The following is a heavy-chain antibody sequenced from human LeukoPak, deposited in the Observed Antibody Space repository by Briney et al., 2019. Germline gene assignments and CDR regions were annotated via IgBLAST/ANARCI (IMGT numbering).Heavy chain of an antibody. D-gene: IGHD3-22*01. CDR3: ARQPYDYYDSEN. J-gene: IGHJ4*02. CDR1: GGSISSSSYY. V-gene: IGHV4-39*07. Sequence: PSETLSHTCTVSGGSISSSSYYWGWIRQPPGKGLEWIGSIYYSGSTYYNPSLKSRVTISVDTSKNQFSLKLSSVTAADTAVYYCARQPYDYYDSENWGQGTLVTVSS. CDR2: IYYSGST.